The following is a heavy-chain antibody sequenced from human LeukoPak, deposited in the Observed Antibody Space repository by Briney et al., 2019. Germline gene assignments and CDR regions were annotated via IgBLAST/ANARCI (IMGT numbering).Heavy chain of an antibody. Sequence: GGSLRLSCAASGFTFSTYSMNWVRQAPGKGLEWVSSISTSSSYINYADSVKGRFTISRDNAKKSLQLQMNSLRAEDTAVYYCVRGRERVAATNNWFDPWGQGTLVTVSS. D-gene: IGHD2-15*01. CDR2: ISTSSSYI. CDR3: VRGRERVAATNNWFDP. CDR1: GFTFSTYS. V-gene: IGHV3-21*01. J-gene: IGHJ5*02.